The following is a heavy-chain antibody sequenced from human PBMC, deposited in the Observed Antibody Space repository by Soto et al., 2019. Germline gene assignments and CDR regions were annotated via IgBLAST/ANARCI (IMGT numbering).Heavy chain of an antibody. J-gene: IGHJ6*03. V-gene: IGHV3-33*01. CDR1: GFTFSSYG. CDR2: IWSDGSNK. CDR3: ARVTMVRGIIAYFYMDV. Sequence: PGGSLRLSCAASGFTFSSYGMHWVRQAPGKGLEWVAVIWSDGSNKYYADSAKGRLIISRDNPKNTLYLEMNSLRAEDTAVYYCARVTMVRGIIAYFYMDVWGKGTTVTVSS. D-gene: IGHD3-10*01.